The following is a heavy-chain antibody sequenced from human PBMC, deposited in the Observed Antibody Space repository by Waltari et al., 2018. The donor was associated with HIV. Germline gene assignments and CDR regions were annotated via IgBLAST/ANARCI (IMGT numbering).Heavy chain of an antibody. CDR2: INRDGSST. CDR1: GFTFSTFW. J-gene: IGHJ6*02. V-gene: IGHV3-74*01. CDR3: ARGRYYGMDV. Sequence: EVQLLESGGGLVKPGGSLRLSCAASGFTFSTFWLHWFRQPPGEGLVWVLGINRDGSSTTYADSVKGRFTISRDNPKNTLYLQMSSLRAEDTAVYFCARGRYYGMDVWGQGTMVTVSS.